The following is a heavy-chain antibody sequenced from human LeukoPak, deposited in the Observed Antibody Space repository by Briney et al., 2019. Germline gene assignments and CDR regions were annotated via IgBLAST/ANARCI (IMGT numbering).Heavy chain of an antibody. J-gene: IGHJ4*02. CDR2: INSDGSST. D-gene: IGHD1-26*01. V-gene: IGHV3-74*01. CDR1: GFTFSNAW. CDR3: ARDRNTGSSYENLFEY. Sequence: GGSLRLSCAASGFTFSNAWMSWVRQAPGKGLVWVSRINSDGSSTSYADSVKGRFTISRDNAKNTLYLQMNSLRAEDTSVYYCARDRNTGSSYENLFEYWGQGSLVTVSS.